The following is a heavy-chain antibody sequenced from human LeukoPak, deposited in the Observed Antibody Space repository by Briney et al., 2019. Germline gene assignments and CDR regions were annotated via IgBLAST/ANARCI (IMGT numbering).Heavy chain of an antibody. Sequence: ASVKVSCKASGYTFTGYYMHWVRQAPGQGLEWMGWINPNSGGTNYAQKFQGRVTMTRDTSISTAYMELSRLRSDDTAVYYCARDMRVEWIHYNYGMDVWGQGTTVTVSS. J-gene: IGHJ6*02. D-gene: IGHD3-22*01. V-gene: IGHV1-2*02. CDR3: ARDMRVEWIHYNYGMDV. CDR1: GYTFTGYY. CDR2: INPNSGGT.